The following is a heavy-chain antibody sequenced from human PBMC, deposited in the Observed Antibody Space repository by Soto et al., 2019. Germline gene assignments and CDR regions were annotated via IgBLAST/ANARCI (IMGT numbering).Heavy chain of an antibody. CDR2: ISAYNGNT. V-gene: IGHV1-18*01. CDR1: GYTFTSYG. Sequence: ASVKVSCKASGYTFTSYGISWVRQAPGQGLEWMGWISAYNGNTNYAQKLQGRVTMTTEKSTSTAYMELRSLRSDDTAVYYCARDYYDSSGYYYYGMDVWGQGTTVTVSS. D-gene: IGHD3-22*01. CDR3: ARDYYDSSGYYYYGMDV. J-gene: IGHJ6*02.